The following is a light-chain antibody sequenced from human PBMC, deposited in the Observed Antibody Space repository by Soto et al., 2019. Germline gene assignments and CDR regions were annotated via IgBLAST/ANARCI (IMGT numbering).Light chain of an antibody. Sequence: EIVLTQSPATLSLSPGERATLSSRASQSVSSYLAWYQQKPGQAPRLLIYDASNRATGIPARFSGSGSGTDFTLTISSLEPEDFAVYYCQQRSNWPLTWTFGQGTKVEIK. V-gene: IGKV3-11*01. J-gene: IGKJ1*01. CDR1: QSVSSY. CDR3: QQRSNWPLTWT. CDR2: DAS.